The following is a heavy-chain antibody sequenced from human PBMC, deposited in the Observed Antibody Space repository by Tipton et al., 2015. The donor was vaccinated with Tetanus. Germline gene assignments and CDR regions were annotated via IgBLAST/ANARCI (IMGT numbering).Heavy chain of an antibody. CDR1: GDSIDSGSYY. J-gene: IGHJ5*02. Sequence: TLSLTCTVSGDSIDSGSYYWGWIRQPPGKGLEWIGSIYYNGNTLQNPSLKSRATLSLDKSKNQFSLKLRSVTAADTAVYYCARSADNWFDPWGQGTLVTVSS. CDR2: IYYNGNT. CDR3: ARSADNWFDP. V-gene: IGHV4-39*01.